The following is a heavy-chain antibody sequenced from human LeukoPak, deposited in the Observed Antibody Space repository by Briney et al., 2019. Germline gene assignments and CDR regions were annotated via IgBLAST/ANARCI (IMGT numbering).Heavy chain of an antibody. D-gene: IGHD6-19*01. J-gene: IGHJ4*02. CDR1: GFTFSSYS. CDR3: AWSHIAVAGTFDY. Sequence: PGGSLRLSCAASGFTFSSYSVNCVRQAPGKGLEWVSSISSSSSYIYYADSVKGRLTISRDKGKNSLYLQMNRLRAADTAVYYCAWSHIAVAGTFDYWGQGTLVTVSS. V-gene: IGHV3-21*01. CDR2: ISSSSSYI.